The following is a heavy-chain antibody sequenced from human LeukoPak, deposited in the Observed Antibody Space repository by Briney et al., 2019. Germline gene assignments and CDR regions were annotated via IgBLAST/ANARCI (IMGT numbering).Heavy chain of an antibody. CDR1: GYTFTGYY. Sequence: GASVKVSCTASGYTFTGYYMHWVRQAPGQGLEWMGIINPSGGSTSYAQKFQGRVTVTRDTSTSTVYMELSSLRSEDTAVYYCARDQEGFDYWGQGTQVTVSS. V-gene: IGHV1-46*01. CDR3: ARDQEGFDY. CDR2: INPSGGST. J-gene: IGHJ4*02.